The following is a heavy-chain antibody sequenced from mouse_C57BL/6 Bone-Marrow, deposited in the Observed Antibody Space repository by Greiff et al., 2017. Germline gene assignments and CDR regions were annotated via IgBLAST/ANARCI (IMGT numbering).Heavy chain of an antibody. CDR1: GFTFSDYY. J-gene: IGHJ1*03. CDR3: ARRDFYYYGSSWYFDV. Sequence: EVKLVESGGGLVQPGGSLKLSCAASGFTFSDYYMYWVRQTPEKRLEWVAYISNGGGSTYYPDTVKGRFTISSDNAKNTLYLQMSRLKSEDTAMYDCARRDFYYYGSSWYFDVWGTGTTVTVSS. V-gene: IGHV5-12*01. CDR2: ISNGGGST. D-gene: IGHD1-1*01.